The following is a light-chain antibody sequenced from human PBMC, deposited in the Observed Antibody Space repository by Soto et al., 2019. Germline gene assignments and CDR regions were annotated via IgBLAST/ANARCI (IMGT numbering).Light chain of an antibody. Sequence: QSALTQPASVSGSPGQSITISCTGTSREGGGYNYVSWYQQHPGKAPKLMIYDVSNRPSGVSNRFSGSKSGNTASLTISGLQAEDEADYYCSSYTSSSTSVFGTGTKVTVL. V-gene: IGLV2-14*01. J-gene: IGLJ1*01. CDR3: SSYTSSSTSV. CDR1: SREGGGYNY. CDR2: DVS.